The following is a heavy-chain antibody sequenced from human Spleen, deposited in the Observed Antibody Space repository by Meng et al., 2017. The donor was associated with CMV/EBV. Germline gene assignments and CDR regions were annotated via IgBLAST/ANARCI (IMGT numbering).Heavy chain of an antibody. CDR2: IFESGFT. D-gene: IGHD4-17*01. V-gene: IGHV4-30-4*01. CDR3: ARVIVTTEHFAS. CDR1: GASITTTDYH. Sequence: VPGASITTTDYHWSWIRQPPGKGLEWIGNIFESGFTSYNPALARRTTISIDSSNNQFSLTLNSVTAADTAVYFCARVIVTTEHFASWGQGTLVTVSS. J-gene: IGHJ4*02.